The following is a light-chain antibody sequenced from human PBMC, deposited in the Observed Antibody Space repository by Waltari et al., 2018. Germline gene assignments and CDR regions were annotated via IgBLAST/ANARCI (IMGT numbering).Light chain of an antibody. CDR3: QQYDHWPWT. V-gene: IGKV3D-15*01. J-gene: IGKJ1*01. CDR2: GTS. CDR1: RSVRST. Sequence: VMTQSPATLSLSPGESATLSCRASRSVRSTFAWFQQKPGQPPRLLIYGTSTRATGIPARFSGSGSGTEFSLTISSLQPEDFATYYCQQYDHWPWTFGQGTRVEAK.